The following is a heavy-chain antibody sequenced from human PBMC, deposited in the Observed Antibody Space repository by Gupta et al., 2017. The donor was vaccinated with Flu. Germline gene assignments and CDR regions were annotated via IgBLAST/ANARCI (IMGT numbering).Heavy chain of an antibody. CDR1: GFTFSSYG. V-gene: IGHV3-33*01. CDR3: ARDGATDYGDYYYYGMDV. Sequence: QVQLVESGGGVVQPGRSLRLSCAASGFTFSSYGMHWVRQAPGKGLEWVAVIWYDGSNKYYADSVKGRVTISRDNSKNTLYLQMNSLRAEDTAVYYCARDGATDYGDYYYYGMDVWGQGTTVTVSS. CDR2: IWYDGSNK. J-gene: IGHJ6*02. D-gene: IGHD4-17*01.